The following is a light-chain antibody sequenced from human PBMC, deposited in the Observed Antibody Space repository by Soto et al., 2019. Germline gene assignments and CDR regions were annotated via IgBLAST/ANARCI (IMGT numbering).Light chain of an antibody. CDR3: QQYYNTPSYT. CDR1: QSVLYSSNNKNY. J-gene: IGKJ2*01. CDR2: WAS. V-gene: IGKV4-1*01. Sequence: DIVMTQSPDSLAVSLGERATINCKSSQSVLYSSNNKNYLAWYQQKPGHPPKLLIYWASTRESGVPDRFSGSGSGRDFTLTISSLQAEDVAVYYCQQYYNTPSYTFGQGTKLEIK.